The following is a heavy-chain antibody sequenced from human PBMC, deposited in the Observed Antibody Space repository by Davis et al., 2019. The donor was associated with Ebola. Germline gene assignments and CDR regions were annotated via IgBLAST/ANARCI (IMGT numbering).Heavy chain of an antibody. D-gene: IGHD3-10*01. CDR2: IWHEGSNV. J-gene: IGHJ4*02. V-gene: IGHV3-33*01. CDR3: ARDQNYYGSGTGDY. Sequence: PGGSLRLSCAASGFTFSNYGVHWVRQAPGRGLEWVAVIWHEGSNVYYADSVKGRFTISRADYKNMLYLEMNSLRVEDTAVYYCARDQNYYGSGTGDYWGQGTLVTVSS. CDR1: GFTFSNYG.